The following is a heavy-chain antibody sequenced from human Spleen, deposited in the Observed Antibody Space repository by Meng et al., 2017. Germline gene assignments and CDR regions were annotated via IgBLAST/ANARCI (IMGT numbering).Heavy chain of an antibody. CDR3: AHTYRRELFDAFDT. J-gene: IGHJ3*02. CDR2: IYWNDDK. V-gene: IGHV2-5*01. Sequence: FGPTLVKPTQTLSLTCTFSGFSRGTTGEGVGWIRKPPGKALEWLALIYWNDDKRHCPSLKSRLTNHKSTSNNHVVLTIAHLDPVDTATYSCAHTYRRELFDAFDTWGQGTMVTVSS. D-gene: IGHD1-26*01. CDR1: GFSRGTTGEG.